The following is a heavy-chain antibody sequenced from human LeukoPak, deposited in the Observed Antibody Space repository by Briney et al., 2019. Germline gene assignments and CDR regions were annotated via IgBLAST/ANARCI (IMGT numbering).Heavy chain of an antibody. J-gene: IGHJ4*02. Sequence: ASVKVSCKASGYTFTGYYIHWVRQAPGQGLEWVGWINPNSGDTNYAQKFQGWVTMTRDTSISTAYMELSRLRSDDTAVYYCATAPRGVGGSISPFDYWGQGTLVIVSS. CDR2: INPNSGDT. CDR1: GYTFTGYY. CDR3: ATAPRGVGGSISPFDY. D-gene: IGHD3-10*01. V-gene: IGHV1-2*04.